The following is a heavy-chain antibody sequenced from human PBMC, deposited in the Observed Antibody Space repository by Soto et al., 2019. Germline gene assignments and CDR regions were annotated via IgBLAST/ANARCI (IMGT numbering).Heavy chain of an antibody. CDR1: GGSIYSSSYY. V-gene: IGHV4-39*01. CDR3: ARLKWLRHFDF. Sequence: QLQLQESGPGLVKPSATLSLTCTVSGGSIYSSSYYWGWIRQPPGKGLEWIGSIYHSGSTFYNPSLKSRITISVETSNNQFSLKLRSVTAADTAVYYCARLKWLRHFDFWGQGTLVSVSS. J-gene: IGHJ4*02. CDR2: IYHSGST. D-gene: IGHD2-8*01.